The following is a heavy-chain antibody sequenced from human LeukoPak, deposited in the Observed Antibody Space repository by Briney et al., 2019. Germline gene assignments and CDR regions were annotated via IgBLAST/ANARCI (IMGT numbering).Heavy chain of an antibody. CDR3: ARARSGSIMAANYYYYMDV. Sequence: ASVKVSCKASGYTFTSYYMHWVRQAPGQGLEWMGIINPSGGSTSYAQKFQGRVTMTRDMSTSTVYTELSSLRSEDTAVYYCARARSGSIMAANYYYYMDVWGKGTTVTVSS. D-gene: IGHD3-10*01. CDR2: INPSGGST. V-gene: IGHV1-46*01. J-gene: IGHJ6*03. CDR1: GYTFTSYY.